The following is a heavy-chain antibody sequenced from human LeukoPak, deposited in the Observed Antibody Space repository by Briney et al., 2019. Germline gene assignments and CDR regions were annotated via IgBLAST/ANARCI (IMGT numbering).Heavy chain of an antibody. CDR2: INHSGST. CDR1: GGSFSGYY. D-gene: IGHD3-22*01. V-gene: IGHV4-34*01. J-gene: IGHJ4*02. CDR3: ARRRGYYYDSSLDY. Sequence: KPSETLSLTCAVYGGSFSGYYWSWIRQPPGKGLEWIGEINHSGSTNYNPSLKSRVTISVDTSKNQFSLKLSSVTAADTAVYYCARRRGYYYDSSLDYWGQGTLVTVSS.